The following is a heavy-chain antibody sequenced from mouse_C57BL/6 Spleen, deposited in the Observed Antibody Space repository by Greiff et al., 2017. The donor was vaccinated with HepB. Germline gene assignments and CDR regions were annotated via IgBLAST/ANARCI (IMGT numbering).Heavy chain of an antibody. D-gene: IGHD1-1*01. Sequence: EVKLVESEGGLVQPGRSMKLSCTASGFTFSDYYMAWVRQVPEKGLEWVANINYDGSSTYYLDSLKSRFIISRDNAKNILYLQMSSLKSEDTATYYCARVTVGPCFDYWGQGTTLTVSS. CDR3: ARVTVGPCFDY. CDR2: INYDGSST. J-gene: IGHJ2*01. V-gene: IGHV5-16*01. CDR1: GFTFSDYY.